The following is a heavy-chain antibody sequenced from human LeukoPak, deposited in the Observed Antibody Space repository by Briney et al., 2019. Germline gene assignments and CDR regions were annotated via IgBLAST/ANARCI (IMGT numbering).Heavy chain of an antibody. CDR1: SGAFLATS. D-gene: IGHD4-17*01. CDR2: VLPTGSP. CDR3: ASQGEDVYGVYVHFFDN. J-gene: IGHJ4*02. Sequence: SETLSLTCTVSSGAFLATSWTWIRQPPGKGLEWIGYVLPTGSPNYNPSLMSRVTISADTSNKQIPLKLTSVTAADTAIYFCASQGEDVYGVYVHFFDNWGQGTLVTVSS. V-gene: IGHV4-4*09.